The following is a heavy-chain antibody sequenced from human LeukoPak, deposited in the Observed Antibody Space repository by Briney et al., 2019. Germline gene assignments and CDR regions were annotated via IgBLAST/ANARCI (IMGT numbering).Heavy chain of an antibody. CDR2: IYSGGST. Sequence: GGSLRLSCAASGFTVSSNFMSWVRQAPGKGLECVSVIYSGGSTYYADSVKGRFTISRDNSKNTLYLQMNSLRAEDTAVYYCARGGYYDTSGYYSLYWGQGTLVTVSS. D-gene: IGHD3-22*01. J-gene: IGHJ4*02. CDR1: GFTVSSNF. CDR3: ARGGYYDTSGYYSLY. V-gene: IGHV3-53*01.